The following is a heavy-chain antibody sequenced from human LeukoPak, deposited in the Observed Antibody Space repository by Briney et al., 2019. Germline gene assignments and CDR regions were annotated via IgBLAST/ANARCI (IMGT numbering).Heavy chain of an antibody. CDR3: ARGGTYYYGSGSLEYFQH. J-gene: IGHJ1*01. D-gene: IGHD3-10*01. Sequence: PSETLSLTCAVYGGSFSGYYWSWIRQPPGKGLECIGEINHSGSTNYNPSLKSRVTISVDTSKNQFSLKLSSVTAADTAVYYCARGGTYYYGSGSLEYFQHWGQGTLSPSPQ. V-gene: IGHV4-34*01. CDR1: GGSFSGYY. CDR2: INHSGST.